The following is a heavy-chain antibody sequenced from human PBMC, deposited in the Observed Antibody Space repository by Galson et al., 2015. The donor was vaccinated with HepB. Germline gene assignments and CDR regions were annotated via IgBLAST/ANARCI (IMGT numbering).Heavy chain of an antibody. D-gene: IGHD2-15*01. CDR3: ARPKEDIVVVVAAPFDY. CDR2: ISYDGSNK. Sequence: SLRLSCAASGFTFSSYAMHWVRQAPGKGLEWVAVISYDGSNKYYADSVKGRFTISRDNSKNTLYLQMNSLRAEDTAVYYCARPKEDIVVVVAAPFDYWGQGTLVTVPS. J-gene: IGHJ4*02. CDR1: GFTFSSYA. V-gene: IGHV3-30-3*01.